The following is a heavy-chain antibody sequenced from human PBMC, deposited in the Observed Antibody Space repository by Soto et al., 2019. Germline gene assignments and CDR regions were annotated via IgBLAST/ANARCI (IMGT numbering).Heavy chain of an antibody. CDR3: ARDLDTAMAPDY. CDR1: GFTFSSYG. Sequence: GGSLRLSCAASGFTFSSYGMHWVRQAPGKGLEWVAVMWYDGSNKYYADSVKGRFTISRDNSKNTLYLQMNSLRAEDTAVYYCARDLDTAMAPDYWGQGTLVTVSS. CDR2: MWYDGSNK. V-gene: IGHV3-33*01. J-gene: IGHJ4*02. D-gene: IGHD5-18*01.